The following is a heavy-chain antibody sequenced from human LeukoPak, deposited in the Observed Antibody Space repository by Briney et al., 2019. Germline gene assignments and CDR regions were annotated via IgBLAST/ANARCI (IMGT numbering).Heavy chain of an antibody. CDR3: ATEEEDYGDYGSP. Sequence: SVKVSCKASGGTFSSYAISWVRQAPGQGLEWMGRIIPIFGTANYAQKFQGRVTITADKSTSTAYMELSSLRAEDTAVYYCATEEEDYGDYGSPWGQGTLVTVSS. J-gene: IGHJ4*02. CDR2: IIPIFGTA. V-gene: IGHV1-69*06. CDR1: GGTFSSYA. D-gene: IGHD4-17*01.